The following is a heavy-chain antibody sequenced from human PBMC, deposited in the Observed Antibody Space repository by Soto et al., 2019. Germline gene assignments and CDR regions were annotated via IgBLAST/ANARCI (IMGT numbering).Heavy chain of an antibody. J-gene: IGHJ4*02. Sequence: QVQLVQSGAEVKKPGSSVNVSCKASGGTFSSYTISWVRQAPGQGLEWMGRSIPILGIANYAQKFQGRVTITADKSTSTAYMELSSLRSEGTAVYYCARERRELQVTGYYDYWGQGPLVTVSS. CDR1: GGTFSSYT. D-gene: IGHD3-9*01. CDR2: SIPILGIA. CDR3: ARERRELQVTGYYDY. V-gene: IGHV1-69*08.